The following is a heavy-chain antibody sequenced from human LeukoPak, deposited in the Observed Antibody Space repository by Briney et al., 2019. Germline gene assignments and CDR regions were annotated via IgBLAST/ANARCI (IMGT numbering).Heavy chain of an antibody. D-gene: IGHD3-3*01. CDR3: ARGRRITIFVRGAGWFDP. Sequence: GASVKVSCKASGYTFTSYYMHWVRQAPGQGLEWMGIINPSGGSTSYAQKFQGRVTMTRDTSTSTVYMELSSLRSEDTAVYYCARGRRITIFVRGAGWFDPWGQGTLVTVSS. V-gene: IGHV1-46*01. CDR2: INPSGGST. J-gene: IGHJ5*02. CDR1: GYTFTSYY.